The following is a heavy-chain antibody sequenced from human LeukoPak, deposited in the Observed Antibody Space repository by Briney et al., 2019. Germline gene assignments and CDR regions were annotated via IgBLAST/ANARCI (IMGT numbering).Heavy chain of an antibody. CDR3: ARDGVLLWFGEPASAFDI. J-gene: IGHJ3*02. CDR1: GFTFSSYE. D-gene: IGHD3-10*01. CDR2: ISSSGSTI. V-gene: IGHV3-48*03. Sequence: GGSLRLSCAASGFTFSSYEMNWVRQAPGKGVEWVSYISSSGSTIYYADSVKDRFNISRDNAKTSLYLQVNSLRAEDTAVYYCARDGVLLWFGEPASAFDIWGQGTMVTVSS.